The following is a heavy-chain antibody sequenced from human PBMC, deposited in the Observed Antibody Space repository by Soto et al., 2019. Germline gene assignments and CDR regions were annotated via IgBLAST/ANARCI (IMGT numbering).Heavy chain of an antibody. J-gene: IGHJ6*02. CDR3: ARARDDYYYGMDV. Sequence: QVQLVESGGGVVQPGRSLRLSCAASGFTFSSYAMHWVRQAPGKGLEGVAVISYDGSNKYYADSVKGRFTISRDNSKNTLYLKMNSLRAEDTAVYYCARARDDYYYGMDVWGQGTTVTVSS. CDR1: GFTFSSYA. CDR2: ISYDGSNK. V-gene: IGHV3-30-3*01.